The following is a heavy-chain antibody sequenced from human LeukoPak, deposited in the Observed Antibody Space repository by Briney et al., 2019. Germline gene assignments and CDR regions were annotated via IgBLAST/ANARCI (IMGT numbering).Heavy chain of an antibody. CDR2: INPSGGST. J-gene: IGHJ6*02. CDR3: ARNGEMVTPYYYYGMDV. D-gene: IGHD5-18*01. Sequence: ASVKVSCKASGYTFTSYYMHWVRQAPGQGLEWMGIINPSGGSTSYAQKFQGRVTMTRDTSTSTVCMELSSLRSEDTAVYYCARNGEMVTPYYYYGMDVWGQGTTVTVSS. CDR1: GYTFTSYY. V-gene: IGHV1-46*01.